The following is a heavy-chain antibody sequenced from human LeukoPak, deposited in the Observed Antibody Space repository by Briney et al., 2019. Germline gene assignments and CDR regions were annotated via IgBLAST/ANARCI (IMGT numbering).Heavy chain of an antibody. CDR3: ARVDHLSLRPFDY. Sequence: PQTLSLTCTVSGGSISSGGYYWSWIRQPPGKGLEWIGYIYHSGSTYYNPSLKSRVTISVDRSKNQFSLKLSSVTAADTAVYYCARVDHLSLRPFDYWGQGTLVTVSS. J-gene: IGHJ4*02. CDR2: IYHSGST. D-gene: IGHD5-12*01. V-gene: IGHV4-30-2*01. CDR1: GGSISSGGYY.